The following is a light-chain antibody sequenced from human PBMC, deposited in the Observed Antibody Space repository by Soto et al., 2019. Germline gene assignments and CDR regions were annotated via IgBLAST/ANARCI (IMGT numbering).Light chain of an antibody. Sequence: QSVLTQPASVSGSPGQSITISCSGTSSDVGGYDSVSWYQQHPGKAPKVMIYEVSNRPSGVSNRFSGSKCGNTASLTISGLQAEDEADYYCSSYTSSYTRVFGAGTKVTV. CDR1: SSDVGGYDS. CDR2: EVS. CDR3: SSYTSSYTRV. V-gene: IGLV2-14*01. J-gene: IGLJ1*01.